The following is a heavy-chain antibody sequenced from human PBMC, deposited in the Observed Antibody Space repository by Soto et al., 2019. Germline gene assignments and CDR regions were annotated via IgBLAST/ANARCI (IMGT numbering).Heavy chain of an antibody. CDR1: GFTFSSYA. V-gene: IGHV3-23*01. Sequence: GGSLRLSCAASGFTFSSYAMSWVRQAPGTGLEWVSAISGSGGCTYYADSVKGRFTLSRDNSKNTLYLQMNSLRAEDTAVYYCAKAGDTAMVNYFGYWGQGTLVTVSS. D-gene: IGHD5-18*01. J-gene: IGHJ4*02. CDR3: AKAGDTAMVNYFGY. CDR2: ISGSGGCT.